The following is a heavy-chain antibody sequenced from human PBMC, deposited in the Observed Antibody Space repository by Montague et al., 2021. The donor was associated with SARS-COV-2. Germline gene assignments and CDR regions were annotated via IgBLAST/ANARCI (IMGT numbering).Heavy chain of an antibody. V-gene: IGHV4-34*01. CDR3: ARTSKMDDYVWGSYRFTAFDT. CDR1: GRSFSGYF. D-gene: IGHD3-16*02. Sequence: SETLSLTCGVYGRSFSGYFWTWTRQPPGKGLEWIGEINDGGSVTYNPSLKSRLTMSVDTSKKQFSLNLTSVAAADMAVYYCARTSKMDDYVWGSYRFTAFDTWGQGTMVIVSS. J-gene: IGHJ3*02. CDR2: INDGGSV.